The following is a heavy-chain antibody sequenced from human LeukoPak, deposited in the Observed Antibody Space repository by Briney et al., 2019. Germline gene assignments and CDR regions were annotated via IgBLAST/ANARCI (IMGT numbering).Heavy chain of an antibody. V-gene: IGHV4-4*02. CDR2: IYHSGST. CDR3: ARDYSRYSSRTVFDP. J-gene: IGHJ5*02. D-gene: IGHD6-13*01. CDR1: GGSLSSSNW. Sequence: SGTLSLTCAVSGGSLSSSNWWSWARQPPGKGLEWIGEIYHSGSTNYNPSLKSRVTISVGKSKNQFSLKLSSVTAADTAVYYCARDYSRYSSRTVFDPWGQGTLVTVSS.